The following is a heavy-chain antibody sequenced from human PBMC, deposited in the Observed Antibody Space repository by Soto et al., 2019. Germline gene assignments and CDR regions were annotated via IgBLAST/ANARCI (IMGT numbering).Heavy chain of an antibody. CDR3: ARDRGRVPPYNWFDP. CDR1: GFTFSSYG. Sequence: GGSLRLSCAASGFTFSSYGMHWVRQAPGKGLEWVAVIWYDGSNKYYADSVKGRFTISRDNSKNTLYLQMNSLRAEDTAVYYCARDRGRVPPYNWFDPWGQGTLVTVSS. V-gene: IGHV3-33*01. J-gene: IGHJ5*02. D-gene: IGHD2-15*01. CDR2: IWYDGSNK.